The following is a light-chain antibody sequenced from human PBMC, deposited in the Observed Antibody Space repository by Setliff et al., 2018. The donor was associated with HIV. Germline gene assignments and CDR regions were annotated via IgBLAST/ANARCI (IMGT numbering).Light chain of an antibody. Sequence: QSVLTQPPSASGSPGQSVTISCTGASSDVGVYNYVSWFQQHPGKAPKLMIYEVTKRPSGVPDRSSGSKSGNTASLTVSGLQAEDEADYYCGSYAGSKSYVFGTGTKV. CDR1: SSDVGVYNY. CDR2: EVT. V-gene: IGLV2-8*01. CDR3: GSYAGSKSYV. J-gene: IGLJ1*01.